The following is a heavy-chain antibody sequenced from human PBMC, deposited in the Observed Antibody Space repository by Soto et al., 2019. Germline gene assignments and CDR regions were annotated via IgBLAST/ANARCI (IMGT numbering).Heavy chain of an antibody. CDR3: ARGDSYYAMDV. V-gene: IGHV3-30-3*01. J-gene: IGHJ6*02. CDR1: GFTFSNYF. Sequence: VGSLRLSCAAPGFTFSNYFMYWVRQAPGKGLEWVAVISYDGSTKNYADSVKGRFSISRDNSKNTLYLQMNSLRVEDTALYYCARGDSYYAMDVWGQGTTVTVSS. CDR2: ISYDGSTK.